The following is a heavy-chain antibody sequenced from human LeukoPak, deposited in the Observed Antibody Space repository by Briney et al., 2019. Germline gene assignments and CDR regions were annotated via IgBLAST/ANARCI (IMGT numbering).Heavy chain of an antibody. CDR2: INPNSGGT. Sequence: ASVKVSCKASGYTFTGYYMHWVRQAPGQGLEWMGWINPNSGGTNYAQKFQGRVTMTRDTSISTAYMELSSLRSDDTAVYYCAKNKGVPAALPFDPWGQGTLVTVSS. CDR1: GYTFTGYY. J-gene: IGHJ5*02. D-gene: IGHD2-2*01. CDR3: AKNKGVPAALPFDP. V-gene: IGHV1-2*02.